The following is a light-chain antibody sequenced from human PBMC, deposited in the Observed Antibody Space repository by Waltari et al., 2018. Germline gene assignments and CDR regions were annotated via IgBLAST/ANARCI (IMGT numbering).Light chain of an antibody. CDR2: KAN. J-gene: IGLJ3*02. CDR1: SCSLSPISY. Sequence: QTVVTQEPSLSVSPGGPVTLTCALSSCSLSPISYATWYQQTPGQAPRTLVYKANARSSGVPDRFSGSILGNTAALTITGAQADDESDYYCALYMGSGIWVFGGGTRLTVL. CDR3: ALYMGSGIWV. V-gene: IGLV8-61*01.